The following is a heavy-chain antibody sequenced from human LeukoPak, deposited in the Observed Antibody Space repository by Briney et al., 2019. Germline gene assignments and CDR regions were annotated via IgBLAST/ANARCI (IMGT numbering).Heavy chain of an antibody. V-gene: IGHV1-18*01. CDR1: GYTFTSYG. J-gene: IGHJ6*03. CDR2: ISAYNGNT. Sequence: GASVKVSCKASGYTFTSYGISLVRQAPGQGLEWMGWISAYNGNTNYAQKLQGRVTMTTDTSTSTAYMELRSLRSDDTAVYYCARDLSYSSSWYFYMDVWGKGTTVTVSS. CDR3: ARDLSYSSSWYFYMDV. D-gene: IGHD6-13*01.